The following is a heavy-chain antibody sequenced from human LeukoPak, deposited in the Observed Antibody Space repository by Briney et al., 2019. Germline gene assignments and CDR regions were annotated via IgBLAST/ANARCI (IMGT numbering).Heavy chain of an antibody. CDR1: GGSISSYY. V-gene: IGHV4-39*01. D-gene: IGHD2-2*01. CDR3: ARLRYCSSTSCYWFDP. J-gene: IGHJ5*02. CDR2: IYYSGST. Sequence: SSETLSLTCTVSGGSISSYYWGWIRQPPGKGLEWIGSIYYSGSTYYNPSLKSRVTISVDTSKNQFSLKLSSVTAADTAVYYCARLRYCSSTSCYWFDPWGQGTLVTVSS.